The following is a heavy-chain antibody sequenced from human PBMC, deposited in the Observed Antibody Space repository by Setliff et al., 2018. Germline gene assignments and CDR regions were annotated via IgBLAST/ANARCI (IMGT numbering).Heavy chain of an antibody. D-gene: IGHD2-21*01. CDR2: VYYSGYT. J-gene: IGHJ3*01. Sequence: SETLSLTCNVSGGSVSSTSHYWGWIRQPPGKGMEWIGSVYYSGYTYYNPSLKSRVTMSIDTSKNQFSLKLSSVTASDTAVYYCARLYHKENSADFRRAPFDVWGQGIMVTVSS. CDR1: GGSVSSTSHY. V-gene: IGHV4-39*07. CDR3: ARLYHKENSADFRRAPFDV.